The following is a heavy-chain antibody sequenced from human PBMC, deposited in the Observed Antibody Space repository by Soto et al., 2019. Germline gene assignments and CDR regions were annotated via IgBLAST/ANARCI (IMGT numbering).Heavy chain of an antibody. D-gene: IGHD1-26*01. CDR1: GFTFDDYG. Sequence: GGSLRLSCAASGFTFDDYGMSWVRQTPGKGLEWVSRINWNGGSTGYADSVKGRFTISRDNAKNSLYLQMNSLRAEDTALYYCARDTLGASDYWGQGTLVTVSS. CDR3: ARDTLGASDY. J-gene: IGHJ4*02. CDR2: INWNGGST. V-gene: IGHV3-20*04.